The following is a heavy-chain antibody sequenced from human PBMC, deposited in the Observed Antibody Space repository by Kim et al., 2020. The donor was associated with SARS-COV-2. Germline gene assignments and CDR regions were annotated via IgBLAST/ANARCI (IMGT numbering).Heavy chain of an antibody. CDR1: GGSFSGYY. D-gene: IGHD6-19*01. CDR2: INHSGST. J-gene: IGHJ4*02. V-gene: IGHV4-34*01. Sequence: SETLSLTCAVYGGSFSGYYWSWIRQPPGKGLEWIGEINHSGSTNYNPSLKSRVTISVDTSKNQFSLKLSSVTAADTAVYYCARGLAVADIWGQGTLVTVSS. CDR3: ARGLAVADI.